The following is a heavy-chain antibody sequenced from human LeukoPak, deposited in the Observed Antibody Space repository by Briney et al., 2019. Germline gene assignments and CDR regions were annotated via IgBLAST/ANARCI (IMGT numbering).Heavy chain of an antibody. Sequence: GGSLRLSCAASGFTFSDYYMSWIRQAPGKGLEWVSYISNSVGTKYCADSVKGRFTISRDNAKNSLFLQMNSLRAEDTAVYYCARTAYPWFLDSWGQGTLVTVSS. J-gene: IGHJ4*02. CDR2: ISNSVGTK. CDR3: ARTAYPWFLDS. D-gene: IGHD3-9*01. V-gene: IGHV3-11*01. CDR1: GFTFSDYY.